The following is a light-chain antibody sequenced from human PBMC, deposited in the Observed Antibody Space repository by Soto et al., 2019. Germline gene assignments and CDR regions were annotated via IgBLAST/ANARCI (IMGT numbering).Light chain of an antibody. CDR2: NNN. CDR1: RSNIGSQV. CDR3: ATWDDSLEGPV. J-gene: IGLJ2*01. Sequence: QSVLTQPPSPSGAPGQRVTISCSGSRSNIGSQVVQWFQHLPGTATKLLMPNNNERPSGVPDRFSGYKSGTSASLAITGLQSEDEGDYYCATWDDSLEGPVFGGGTKLTVL. V-gene: IGLV1-44*01.